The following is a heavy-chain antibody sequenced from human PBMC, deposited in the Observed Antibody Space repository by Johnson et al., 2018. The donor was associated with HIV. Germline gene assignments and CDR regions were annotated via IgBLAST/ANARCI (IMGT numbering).Heavy chain of an antibody. CDR3: ASHLLGYSYGLDAFDI. D-gene: IGHD5-18*01. J-gene: IGHJ3*02. V-gene: IGHV3-30*02. CDR1: GFTFSSYG. CDR2: IRYDGSNK. Sequence: VQLVESGGGVVQPGGSLRLSCAASGFTFSSYGMHWVRQAPGKGLEWVAFIRYDGSNKYYADSVKGRFTISRDNSKNTLYLQMNSLRAEDTAVYYCASHLLGYSYGLDAFDIWGQGTMVTVSS.